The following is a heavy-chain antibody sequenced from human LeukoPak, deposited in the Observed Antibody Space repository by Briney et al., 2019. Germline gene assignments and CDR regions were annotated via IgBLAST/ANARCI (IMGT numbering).Heavy chain of an antibody. D-gene: IGHD2/OR15-2a*01. J-gene: IGHJ4*02. CDR1: GGTFSSYT. Sequence: SVNVSFKASGGTFSSYTISWVRQAPGQGLEWMGRIIPILGIANYAQKFRARVTITADQTRSSENNAITTLRSQETAVYYRTIDLLSWTFDYWGQGTLVTVSS. V-gene: IGHV1-69*04. CDR2: IIPILGIA. CDR3: TIDLLSWTFDY.